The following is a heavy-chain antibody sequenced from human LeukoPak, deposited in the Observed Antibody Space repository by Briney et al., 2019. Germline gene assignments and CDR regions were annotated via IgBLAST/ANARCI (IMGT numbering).Heavy chain of an antibody. J-gene: IGHJ3*02. D-gene: IGHD2-15*01. Sequence: GGSLRLSCTASGFTFSNAWMSWVRQAPGKGLEWVGRIKSKTDGGAGDYAAPVKGRFTISRDDSKNTMYLQMDSLKTEDTAVYYCATLGAADIWGQGTMVTVSS. CDR1: GFTFSNAW. CDR2: IKSKTDGGAG. V-gene: IGHV3-15*01. CDR3: ATLGAADI.